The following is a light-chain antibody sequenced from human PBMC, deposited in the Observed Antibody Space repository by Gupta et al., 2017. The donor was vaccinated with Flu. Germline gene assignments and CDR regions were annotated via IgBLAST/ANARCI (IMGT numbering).Light chain of an antibody. J-gene: IGKJ2*02. Sequence: VLTPSPATLSLSPGERATLSCGGSQSYSSNRLAWYQQKTGLEPRLLIYDAFNRTAGTPDRSSGGSSGTDFTLIISSLEPEDVAVYYCQQYVGTPPWTFGQGTKLEI. CDR2: DAF. CDR1: QSYSSNR. CDR3: QQYVGTPPWT. V-gene: IGKV3D-20*01.